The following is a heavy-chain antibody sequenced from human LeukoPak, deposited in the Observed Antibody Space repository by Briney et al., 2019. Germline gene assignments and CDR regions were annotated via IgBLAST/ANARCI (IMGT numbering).Heavy chain of an antibody. D-gene: IGHD4-17*01. CDR2: ISSGSTHI. CDR3: ARYGDYGAIDY. V-gene: IGHV3-21*01. CDR1: GFIFSTYS. J-gene: IGHJ4*02. Sequence: GGSLRLSCAASGFIFSTYSMKWVRQAPGKGLEWVSYISSGSTHIYYADSVKGRLTISRENAKNSLYLQINSLRAEDTAVYYCARYGDYGAIDYWGQGTLVTVSS.